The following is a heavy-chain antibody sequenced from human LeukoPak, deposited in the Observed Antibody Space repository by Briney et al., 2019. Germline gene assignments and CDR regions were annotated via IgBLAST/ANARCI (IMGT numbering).Heavy chain of an antibody. CDR3: ARDTWNYFDY. Sequence: KASQTLSLTSTVSGGSNSSGGYYWSWIRQPPGKGLEWIGYIYHSGSTYYNPSLKSRVTMSVDTSKNQFSLKLSSVTAADTAVYYCARDTWNYFDYWGQGTLVTVSS. J-gene: IGHJ4*02. D-gene: IGHD1-1*01. V-gene: IGHV4-30-2*01. CDR1: GGSNSSGGYY. CDR2: IYHSGST.